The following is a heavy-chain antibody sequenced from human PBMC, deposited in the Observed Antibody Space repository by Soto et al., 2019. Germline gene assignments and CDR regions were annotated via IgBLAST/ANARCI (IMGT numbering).Heavy chain of an antibody. CDR3: ARDVGYCSSSTCLIDY. CDR1: GYTFHTYG. J-gene: IGHJ4*02. CDR2: ISTFNGET. V-gene: IGHV1-18*01. Sequence: VQLVQSGAEVKKPGASVRLSCKASGYTFHTYGISWVRQAPGQGLEWMGWISTFNGETRYAQKLQARVTVTTDTSTTTGYMELRSLRSDDTAVYYCARDVGYCSSSTCLIDYWGQGTLVTVSS. D-gene: IGHD2-2*01.